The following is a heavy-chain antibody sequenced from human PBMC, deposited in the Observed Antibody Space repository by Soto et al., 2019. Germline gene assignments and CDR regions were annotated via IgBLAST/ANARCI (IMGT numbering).Heavy chain of an antibody. D-gene: IGHD6-6*01. CDR1: GGSISSSSYY. CDR3: ARHLAARGPYYFDY. V-gene: IGHV4-39*01. Sequence: SETLSLTCTVSGGSISSSSYYWGWIRQPPGKGLEWIGSIYYSGSTYYNPSLKSQVTISVDTSKNQFSLKLSSVTAADTVVYYCARHLAARGPYYFDYWGQGTLVTVSS. CDR2: IYYSGST. J-gene: IGHJ4*02.